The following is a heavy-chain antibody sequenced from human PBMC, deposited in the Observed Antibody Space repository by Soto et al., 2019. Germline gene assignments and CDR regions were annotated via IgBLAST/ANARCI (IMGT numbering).Heavy chain of an antibody. CDR2: IYSGGYT. CDR1: GFTVSNNY. CDR3: ATQRGGGGY. Sequence: EVQLVESGGGLIQPGGSLRLSCAVSGFTVSNNYMSWVRQAPGKGLEGVSVIYSGGYTAYGDSVKGRFTISRDNSKNKQYLKMNSRGADGRAVFYGATQRGGGGYWGQGTLVTVSS. J-gene: IGHJ4*02. D-gene: IGHD6-25*01. V-gene: IGHV3-53*01.